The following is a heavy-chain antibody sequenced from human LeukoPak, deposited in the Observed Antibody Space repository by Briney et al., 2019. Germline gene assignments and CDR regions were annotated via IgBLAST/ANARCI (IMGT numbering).Heavy chain of an antibody. D-gene: IGHD6-19*01. CDR1: GFRVSSFG. CDR3: AQGFSSGWYPY. CDR2: ISLNGETT. V-gene: IGHV3-23*01. Sequence: GGSLRLSCAVSGFRVSSFGMSWVRQAPGKGLEWISAISLNGETTWYADSVKGRFTISRDNSKNTLYLQLTSLRAEDTAVYYCAQGFSSGWYPYWGQGSLVSVSS. J-gene: IGHJ4*02.